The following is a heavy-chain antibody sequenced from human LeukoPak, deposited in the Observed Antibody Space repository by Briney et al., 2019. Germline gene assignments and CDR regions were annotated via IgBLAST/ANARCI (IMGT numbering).Heavy chain of an antibody. CDR1: GFTFSSYW. D-gene: IGHD4-17*01. CDR2: IKHDGSEK. CDR3: ARGYGDYGGQDFDY. J-gene: IGHJ4*02. Sequence: GGSLRLSCAATGFTFSSYWMSWVRQAPGKGVEWVDNIKHDGSEKYYVESVKGRFTISRDNARNSLYVQMNSLRAEDTAIYYCARGYGDYGGQDFDYWGQGTLVTVSS. V-gene: IGHV3-7*04.